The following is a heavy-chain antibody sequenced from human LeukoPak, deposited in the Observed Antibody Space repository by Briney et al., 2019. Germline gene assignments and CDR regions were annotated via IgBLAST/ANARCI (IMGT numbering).Heavy chain of an antibody. CDR1: GFTFSDHY. D-gene: IGHD3-3*01. CDR2: ISYDGSNK. Sequence: PGGSLRLSCAASGFTFSDHYMHWVRQAPGKGLEWVAVISYDGSNKYYADSVKGRFTISRDNSKNTLYLQMNSLRAEDTAVYYCARAPISNYDFWSGPFYGMDVWGQGTTVTVSS. V-gene: IGHV3-30-3*01. CDR3: ARAPISNYDFWSGPFYGMDV. J-gene: IGHJ6*02.